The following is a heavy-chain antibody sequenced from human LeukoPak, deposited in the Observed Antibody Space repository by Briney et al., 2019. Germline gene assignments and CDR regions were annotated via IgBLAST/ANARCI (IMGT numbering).Heavy chain of an antibody. V-gene: IGHV1-2*02. CDR3: ANLMRGYSGYADY. CDR1: GYTFTGYY. D-gene: IGHD5-12*01. Sequence: ASLKVSCKASGYTFTGYYMHWVRQAPGQGLEWMGWINPNSGGTNYAQKFQGRVTMTRDTSISTAYMELTRLRADDTAVYYCANLMRGYSGYADYWGQGTLVTVSS. CDR2: INPNSGGT. J-gene: IGHJ4*02.